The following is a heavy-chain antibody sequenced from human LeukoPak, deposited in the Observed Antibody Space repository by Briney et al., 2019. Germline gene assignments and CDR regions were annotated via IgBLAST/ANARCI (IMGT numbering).Heavy chain of an antibody. J-gene: IGHJ4*02. D-gene: IGHD4-17*01. V-gene: IGHV3-11*05. CDR2: ISSSSSYT. CDR1: GFTFSDYY. Sequence: PGGSLRLSCAASGFTFSDYYMSWIRQAPGKGLEWVSYISSSSSYTTYADSVKGRFTISRGNAKNSLYLQMNSLRAEDTAVYYCARDVVDYGDLYYFDYWGQGTLVTVSS. CDR3: ARDVVDYGDLYYFDY.